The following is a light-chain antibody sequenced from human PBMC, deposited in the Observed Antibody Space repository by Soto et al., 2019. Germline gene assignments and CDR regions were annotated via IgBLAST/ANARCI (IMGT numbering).Light chain of an antibody. V-gene: IGKV3-11*01. CDR2: DAS. J-gene: IGKJ3*01. Sequence: EIVMTQSPATLSLSPAERATLSCRASQSISSYLAWYQQKPDQAPRLLIYDASNRATGIPARFSGSGSGTDFTLTISSLEPEDFAVYYCHQRSTWPFTFGPGTKVDIK. CDR1: QSISSY. CDR3: HQRSTWPFT.